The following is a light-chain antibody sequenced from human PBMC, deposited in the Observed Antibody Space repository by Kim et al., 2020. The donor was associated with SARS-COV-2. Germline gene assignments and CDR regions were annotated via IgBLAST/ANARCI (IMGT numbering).Light chain of an antibody. Sequence: QSITSSCTGTSSDVGSYALVSWYQQHPGKAPNLMIYEVNKRPSGVSNRFSGSKSGNTASLTISGLQAEDEADYYCCSYADSTTFVFGTGTKVTVL. J-gene: IGLJ1*01. CDR1: SSDVGSYAL. CDR2: EVN. CDR3: CSYADSTTFV. V-gene: IGLV2-23*02.